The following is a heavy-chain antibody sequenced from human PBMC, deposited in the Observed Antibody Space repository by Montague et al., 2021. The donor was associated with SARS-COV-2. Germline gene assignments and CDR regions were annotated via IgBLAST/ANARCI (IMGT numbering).Heavy chain of an antibody. Sequence: SLRLSCPASGFTFDDHGMTWVRQAPGKGLEWVSGINWNGGYKHYXDSVRGRFTISRDNAKNSLYLQMSSLRAEDTALYYCARVYASSSNCYFDLWGRGTLVTVSS. CDR2: INWNGGYK. D-gene: IGHD2-8*01. J-gene: IGHJ2*01. CDR3: ARVYASSSNCYFDL. CDR1: GFTFDDHG. V-gene: IGHV3-20*04.